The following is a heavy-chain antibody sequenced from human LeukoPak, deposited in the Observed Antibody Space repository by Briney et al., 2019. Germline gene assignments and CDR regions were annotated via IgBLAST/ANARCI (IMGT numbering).Heavy chain of an antibody. CDR1: GFTFSDCY. CDR3: AREVGATVGYYYYGMDV. Sequence: GGSLRLSCAASGFTFSDCYMSWIRQAPGKGLEWVSYISSSGSTIYYADSVKGRFTISRDNAKNSLYLQMNSLRAEDTAVYYCAREVGATVGYYYYGMDVWGQGTTVTVSS. J-gene: IGHJ6*02. V-gene: IGHV3-11*01. D-gene: IGHD1-26*01. CDR2: ISSSGSTI.